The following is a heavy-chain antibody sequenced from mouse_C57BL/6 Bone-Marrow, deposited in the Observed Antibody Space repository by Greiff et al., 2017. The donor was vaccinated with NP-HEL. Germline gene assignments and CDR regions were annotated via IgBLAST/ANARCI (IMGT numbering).Heavy chain of an antibody. J-gene: IGHJ3*01. CDR1: GFTFSDYY. D-gene: IGHD3-3*01. CDR3: ARGGTGFAY. Sequence: EVKLVESEGGLVQPGSSMKLSCTASGFTFSDYYMAWVRQVPEKGLEWVANINYDGSSTYYLDSLKSRFIISRDNAKNILYLQMSSLKSEDTATYYCARGGTGFAYWGQGTLVTVSA. CDR2: INYDGSST. V-gene: IGHV5-16*01.